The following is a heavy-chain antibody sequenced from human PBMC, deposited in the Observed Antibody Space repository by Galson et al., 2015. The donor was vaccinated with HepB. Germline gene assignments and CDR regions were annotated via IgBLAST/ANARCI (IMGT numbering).Heavy chain of an antibody. D-gene: IGHD3-22*01. CDR3: ASRRGTMIT. V-gene: IGHV3-23*01. CDR2: ISGSGGTNT. J-gene: IGHJ5*02. CDR1: GFTLSNYG. Sequence: SLRLSCAASGFTLSNYGTSWVRQAPGKGLEWVSAISGSGGTNTFYADSVKGRFTISRDNSENTLYLQMNSLRAEDTAVYYCASRRGTMITWGPGTLVTVSS.